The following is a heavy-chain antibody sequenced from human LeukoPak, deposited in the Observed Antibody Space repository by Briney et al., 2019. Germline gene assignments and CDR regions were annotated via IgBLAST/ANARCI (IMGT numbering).Heavy chain of an antibody. Sequence: ASVKVSCKASGYTFTSYAMNWVRQAPGQGLEWMGWVNTNTGNPTYAQDFTGRFVFSLDTSVSTAYLQISSLKAEDTAVYYCARDCSGGSCHDPPNFDYWGQGTLVTVSS. CDR3: ARDCSGGSCHDPPNFDY. CDR2: VNTNTGNP. CDR1: GYTFTSYA. D-gene: IGHD2-15*01. J-gene: IGHJ4*02. V-gene: IGHV7-4-1*02.